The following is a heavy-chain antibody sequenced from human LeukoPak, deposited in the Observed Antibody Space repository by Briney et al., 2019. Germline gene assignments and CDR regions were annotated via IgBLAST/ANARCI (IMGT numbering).Heavy chain of an antibody. CDR3: TTRGYKVATINLLDY. Sequence: PGASLRLSCAASGFTFSDHYMSWVRQAPGKGLEWVGRIKSKTDGGTTDYAAPVKGRFTISRDDSKNTLYLQMNSLKTEDTAVYYCTTRGYKVATINLLDYWGQGTLATVSS. D-gene: IGHD5-12*01. V-gene: IGHV3-15*01. CDR1: GFTFSDHY. CDR2: IKSKTDGGTT. J-gene: IGHJ4*02.